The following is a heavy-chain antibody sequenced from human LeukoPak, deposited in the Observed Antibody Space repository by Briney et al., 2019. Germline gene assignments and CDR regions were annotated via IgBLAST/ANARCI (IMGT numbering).Heavy chain of an antibody. J-gene: IGHJ5*02. CDR2: INPNSGGT. CDR3: ARERYCSGGSCYHNWFDP. D-gene: IGHD2-15*01. CDR1: GYTFTGYY. V-gene: IGHV1-2*02. Sequence: GASVKVSCKASGYTFTGYYMHWVRQAPGQGLEWMGWINPNSGGTNYAQKFQGRVTMTRDTSISTAYMELSRLRSDDTAVYYCARERYCSGGSCYHNWFDPWGQGTLATVSS.